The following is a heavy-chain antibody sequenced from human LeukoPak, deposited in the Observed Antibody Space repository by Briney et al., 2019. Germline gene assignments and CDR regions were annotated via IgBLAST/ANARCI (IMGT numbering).Heavy chain of an antibody. Sequence: TGGSLRLSCAASGFTFSSYAMHWVRQAPGKGLEWVAVISYDGSNKYYADSVKGRFTISRDNSKNTLYLQMNSLRAEDTAVYYCARDSRLYSSSGNLDYWGQGTLVTVSS. J-gene: IGHJ4*02. CDR1: GFTFSSYA. D-gene: IGHD6-13*01. V-gene: IGHV3-30-3*01. CDR2: ISYDGSNK. CDR3: ARDSRLYSSSGNLDY.